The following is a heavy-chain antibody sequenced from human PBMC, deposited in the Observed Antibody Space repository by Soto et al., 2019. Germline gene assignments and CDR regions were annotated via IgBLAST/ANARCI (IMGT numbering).Heavy chain of an antibody. D-gene: IGHD6-13*01. CDR3: VKDESINWYSGHFRH. Sequence: GGSLRLSCAASGFTFDDYAMHWVRQVPGKGLEWVSGINWNSGSIGYGDSVKGRFAISRDNAKNSLHLQMNSLSAEDTAFYYCVKDESINWYSGHFRHWGQGTMVTVYS. J-gene: IGHJ1*01. V-gene: IGHV3-9*01. CDR1: GFTFDDYA. CDR2: INWNSGSI.